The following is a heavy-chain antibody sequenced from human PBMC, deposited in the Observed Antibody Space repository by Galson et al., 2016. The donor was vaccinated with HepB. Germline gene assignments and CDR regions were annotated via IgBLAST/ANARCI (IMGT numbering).Heavy chain of an antibody. CDR3: ARRFGPRVWFDP. V-gene: IGHV4-34*01. CDR2: ISHNGST. J-gene: IGHJ5*02. Sequence: ETLSLTCAVFGGSLSGYYWSWIRQPPGKGLAWIGEISHNGSTNYNPSLKRRVTISVDTSKNQFSLKLTSVTAADTAVYYCARRFGPRVWFDPWGQGILVTVSS. CDR1: GGSLSGYY. D-gene: IGHD3-10*01.